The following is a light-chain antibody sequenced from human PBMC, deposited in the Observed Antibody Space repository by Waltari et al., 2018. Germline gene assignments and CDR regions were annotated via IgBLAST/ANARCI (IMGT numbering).Light chain of an antibody. J-gene: IGLJ1*01. V-gene: IGLV2-23*02. Sequence: QSALTQPASVSGSPGQSITISCTGTNTDVGRYNLVSWYQQHPGKAPKLIPFEVYKRPSAVSNPFSGSKSGITASLIISGLQAEDEADYYCCSYAPSTTPYVFGTGTTVTVL. CDR1: NTDVGRYNL. CDR2: EVY. CDR3: CSYAPSTTPYV.